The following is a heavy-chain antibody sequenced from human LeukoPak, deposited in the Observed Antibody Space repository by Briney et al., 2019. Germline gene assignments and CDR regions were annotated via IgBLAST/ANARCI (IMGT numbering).Heavy chain of an antibody. J-gene: IGHJ5*02. D-gene: IGHD3-22*01. V-gene: IGHV1-2*02. Sequence: ASVKVSCKASGYTFTDYYMHWVRQAPGQGLEWMGWIIPNSGGTNYAQNFQDRVTMTTDTSISTAYMEVSRLRSDDTAVYYCARVRDSSGYDFSWFDPWGQGTLVTVSS. CDR3: ARVRDSSGYDFSWFDP. CDR1: GYTFTDYY. CDR2: IIPNSGGT.